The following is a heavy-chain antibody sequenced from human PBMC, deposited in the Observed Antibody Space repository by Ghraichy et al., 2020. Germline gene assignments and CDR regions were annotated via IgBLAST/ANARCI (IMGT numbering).Heavy chain of an antibody. CDR1: GFSLTSSGAA. V-gene: IGHV2-5*01. CDR2: ISWKEDK. CDR3: AHGRRGEIYPSDNYSVMDV. D-gene: IGHD2/OR15-2a*01. J-gene: IGHJ6*02. Sequence: SGPTLVKPTQTLTLTCSFSGFSLTSSGAAVGWIRQPPGKALEWLALISWKEDKRYSPSLKSRLTITKDTPNNRVVLTMTNMDPVDTATYYCAHGRRGEIYPSDNYSVMDVWGRGTNVTVSS.